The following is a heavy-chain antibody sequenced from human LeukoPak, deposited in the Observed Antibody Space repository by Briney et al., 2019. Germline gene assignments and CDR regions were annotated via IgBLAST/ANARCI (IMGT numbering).Heavy chain of an antibody. Sequence: GGSLRLSCAASGLTFSAYWGNWVRQAPGKGLEWVANIKQDGSEKNYVDSVKGRFTISRDNAEYSLYLQMNSLRVEDTAVYYCVGGIGWLPDYWGQGTLVTVSS. V-gene: IGHV3-7*01. J-gene: IGHJ4*02. CDR2: IKQDGSEK. CDR1: GLTFSAYW. D-gene: IGHD6-19*01. CDR3: VGGIGWLPDY.